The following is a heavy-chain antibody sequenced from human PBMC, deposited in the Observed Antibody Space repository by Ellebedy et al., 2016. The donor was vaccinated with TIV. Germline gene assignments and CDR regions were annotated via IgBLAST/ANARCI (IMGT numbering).Heavy chain of an antibody. CDR3: VSSVSVDAFDL. CDR2: LYYTGST. CDR1: GGSLSDNY. J-gene: IGHJ3*01. V-gene: IGHV4-59*01. Sequence: SETLSLTCAVSGGSLSDNYWTWIRRPPGKGLEWIGYLYYTGSTNYNPSLKSRVTISVNTPRNQFSLKLSSLTAAETAVYYCVSSVSVDAFDLWGQGTMVTVSS. D-gene: IGHD3-10*01.